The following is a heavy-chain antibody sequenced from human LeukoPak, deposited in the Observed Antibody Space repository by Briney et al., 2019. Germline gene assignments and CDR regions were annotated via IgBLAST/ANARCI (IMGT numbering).Heavy chain of an antibody. Sequence: SETLSLTCTVSGGSISSGSFYWSWIRQPAGKGLEWIGRVYTSGSTNYNPSLKSRVTISVDTSNNQFSLKLSSVTAADTAVYYCARHDGGINAFDIWGQGTMVTVSS. CDR2: VYTSGST. J-gene: IGHJ3*02. CDR3: ARHDGGINAFDI. V-gene: IGHV4-61*02. D-gene: IGHD4-23*01. CDR1: GGSISSGSFY.